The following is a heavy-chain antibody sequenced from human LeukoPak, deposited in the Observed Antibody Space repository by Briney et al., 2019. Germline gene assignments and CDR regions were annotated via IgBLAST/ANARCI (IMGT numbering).Heavy chain of an antibody. V-gene: IGHV3-74*01. CDR1: GFTFSSYW. D-gene: IGHD3-22*01. Sequence: GGSLRLSCAASGFTFSSYWMHWVRQAPGKGLVWVSRINSDGSTTSYADSVKGRFTISRDNAKNTLYLQMNSLRAEDTAVYYCAKGDYYDSSGYCDYWGQGTLVTVSS. CDR3: AKGDYYDSSGYCDY. CDR2: INSDGSTT. J-gene: IGHJ4*02.